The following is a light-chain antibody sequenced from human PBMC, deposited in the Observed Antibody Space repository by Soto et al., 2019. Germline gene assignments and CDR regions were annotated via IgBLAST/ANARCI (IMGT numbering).Light chain of an antibody. Sequence: DIQMTQSPSSLSASVGDRVTITCRASQSISSYLNWYQQKPGKAPKLLIYAASSLQSGVPSRFSGSGSGTDFTLTISSLQPEDFATYYCQQSYSTPVEYTFGQGTKLEIK. CDR1: QSISSY. CDR3: QQSYSTPVEYT. CDR2: AAS. J-gene: IGKJ2*01. V-gene: IGKV1-39*01.